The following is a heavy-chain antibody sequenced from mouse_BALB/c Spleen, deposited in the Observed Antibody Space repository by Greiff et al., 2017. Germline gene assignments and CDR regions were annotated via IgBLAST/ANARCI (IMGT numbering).Heavy chain of an antibody. J-gene: IGHJ4*01. CDR3: ARRYDEEDYAMDY. CDR2: IYPYNGGT. V-gene: IGHV1S29*02. CDR1: GYTFTDYN. D-gene: IGHD2-14*01. Sequence: VQLQQSGPELVKPGASVKISCKASGYTFTDYNMHWVKQSHGKSLEWIGYIYPYNGGTGYNQKFKSKATLTVDNSSSTAYMELRSLTSEDSAVYYCARRYDEEDYAMDYWGQGTSVTVSS.